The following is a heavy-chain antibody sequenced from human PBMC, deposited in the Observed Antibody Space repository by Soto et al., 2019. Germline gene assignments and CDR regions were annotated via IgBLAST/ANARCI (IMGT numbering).Heavy chain of an antibody. CDR1: GGSISSGSYY. D-gene: IGHD5-12*01. Sequence: PSETLSLTCTVSGGSISSGSYYWGWIRQPPGKGLEWIGTVYYSGSTYYNPSLRSRVTISVDTSQNQFSLRLSSVTAADTAVYYCARLASTVTTLRYYFDSWGQRTLVTVSS. V-gene: IGHV4-39*01. CDR2: VYYSGST. J-gene: IGHJ4*02. CDR3: ARLASTVTTLRYYFDS.